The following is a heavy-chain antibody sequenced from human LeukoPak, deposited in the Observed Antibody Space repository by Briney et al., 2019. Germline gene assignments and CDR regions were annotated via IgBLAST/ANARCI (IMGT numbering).Heavy chain of an antibody. CDR2: INPNSGGT. V-gene: IGHV1-2*02. Sequence: ASVKVSCKASGYTFTGYYMHWVRQAPGQGLEWMGWINPNSGGTNYAQKFQGRVTMTRDTSISTAYMELSRLRSDDTAVYYCARASDYYDRSGYYDYWGQGTLVTVSS. D-gene: IGHD3-22*01. CDR1: GYTFTGYY. CDR3: ARASDYYDRSGYYDY. J-gene: IGHJ4*02.